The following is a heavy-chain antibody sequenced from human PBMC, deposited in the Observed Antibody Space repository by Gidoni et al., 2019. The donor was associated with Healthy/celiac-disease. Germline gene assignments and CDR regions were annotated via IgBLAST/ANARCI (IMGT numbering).Heavy chain of an antibody. CDR1: VGSISSSNW. CDR3: ARYGATQHQYYFDY. D-gene: IGHD2-15*01. J-gene: IGHJ4*02. Sequence: QVQLQESGPGLVKPSGTLSLTCAVSVGSISSSNWWSWVRQPPGTGLEWIGEIYHSGSTNYNPSLKSRVTISVDKSKNQFSLKLSSVTAADTAVYYCARYGATQHQYYFDYWGQGTLVTVSS. CDR2: IYHSGST. V-gene: IGHV4-4*02.